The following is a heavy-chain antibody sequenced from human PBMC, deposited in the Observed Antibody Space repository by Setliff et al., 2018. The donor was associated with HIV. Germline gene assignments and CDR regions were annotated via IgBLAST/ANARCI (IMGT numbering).Heavy chain of an antibody. D-gene: IGHD6-13*01. J-gene: IGHJ1*01. CDR1: GGSIKSSSYY. Sequence: PSETLSLTCTVSGGSIKSSSYYWGWIRQPPGKGLDWIGSIYYSGNTYYNPSLKSRVTISEDTSRNQFSLRLSSVTAADTAIYYCARVPTSSWYVTTQRTKEYFHHWGQGTLVTVS. CDR2: IYYSGNT. CDR3: ARVPTSSWYVTTQRTKEYFHH. V-gene: IGHV4-39*07.